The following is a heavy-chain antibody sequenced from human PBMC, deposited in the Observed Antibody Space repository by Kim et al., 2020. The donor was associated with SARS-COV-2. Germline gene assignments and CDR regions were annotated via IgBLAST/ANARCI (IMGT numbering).Heavy chain of an antibody. CDR2: IYYSGTT. J-gene: IGHJ5*02. V-gene: IGHV4-39*07. CDR3: ARDYWNDVSWFDP. Sequence: SETLSLTCTDSGGSISSGSYYWGWIRQPPGKGLEWIGTIYYSGTTYYNPSLKSRVTISVDTSKNQFSLKLNSVTAADTAVYYCARDYWNDVSWFDPWGQG. CDR1: GGSISSGSYY. D-gene: IGHD1-1*01.